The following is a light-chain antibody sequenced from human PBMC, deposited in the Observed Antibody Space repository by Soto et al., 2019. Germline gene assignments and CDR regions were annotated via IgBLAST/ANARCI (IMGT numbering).Light chain of an antibody. CDR3: AAWDDSLHGPV. V-gene: IGLV1-44*01. Sequence: QSVLTQPPSASGTPGQRVTISCSGSSSNIGKNTVNWYQQFPGTAPKLLIYSNNKRPSGVADRFSGSKSGTSGSLAISGLQSEDEADYYCAAWDDSLHGPVFGGGTKLTVL. CDR2: SNN. J-gene: IGLJ3*02. CDR1: SSNIGKNT.